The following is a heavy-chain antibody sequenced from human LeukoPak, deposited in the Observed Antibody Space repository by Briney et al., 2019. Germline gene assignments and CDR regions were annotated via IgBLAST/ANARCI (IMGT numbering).Heavy chain of an antibody. J-gene: IGHJ5*02. V-gene: IGHV3-53*01. Sequence: GGSLRLSCAASGFTVSSNYMSWVRQAPGKGLEWVSVIYSGGSTYYADSVKGRFTISRDNSKNTLYLQMNSLRAEDTAVYYCARGAGEGLWFGELPYHWGQGTLVTVSS. CDR2: IYSGGST. CDR1: GFTVSSNY. CDR3: ARGAGEGLWFGELPYH. D-gene: IGHD3-10*01.